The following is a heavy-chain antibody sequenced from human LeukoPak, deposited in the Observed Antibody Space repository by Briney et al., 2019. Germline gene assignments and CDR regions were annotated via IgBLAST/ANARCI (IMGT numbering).Heavy chain of an antibody. V-gene: IGHV4-61*02. D-gene: IGHD1-1*01. Sequence: SETLSLTCTVSGGSISSGSYYWSWIRQPAGKGLEWIGRIYTSGSTNYNPSLKSRVTISVDTSKNQFSLKLSSATAADTAVYYCAREGMEGTDVWGKGTTVTVSS. CDR3: AREGMEGTDV. J-gene: IGHJ6*04. CDR1: GGSISSGSYY. CDR2: IYTSGST.